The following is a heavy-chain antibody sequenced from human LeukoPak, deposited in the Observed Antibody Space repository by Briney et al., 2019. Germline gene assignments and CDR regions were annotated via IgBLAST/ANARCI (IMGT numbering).Heavy chain of an antibody. CDR1: GFTFSSYS. CDR3: ARGRRYSSHTIDY. Sequence: GGSLRLSCAASGFTFSSYSMNWVRQAPGKGLEWVSSISSSSSYIYYADSVKGRFTISRDNAKNSLYLQMNSLRAEDTAVYYCARGRRYSSHTIDYWGQGTLVTVSS. V-gene: IGHV3-21*01. D-gene: IGHD5-18*01. J-gene: IGHJ4*02. CDR2: ISSSSSYI.